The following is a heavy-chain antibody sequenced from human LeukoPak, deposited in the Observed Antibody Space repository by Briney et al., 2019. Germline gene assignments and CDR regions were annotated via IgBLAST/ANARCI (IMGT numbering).Heavy chain of an antibody. CDR3: AKVMTRTMVRGVPPSDY. J-gene: IGHJ4*02. CDR2: ISGSGGST. D-gene: IGHD3-10*01. CDR1: GFTFSSYA. Sequence: GGSLRLSCAASGFTFSSYAMSWVRQAPGKGPEWVSAISGSGGSTYYAGSVKGRFTISRDNSKNTLYLQMNSLRAEDTAVYYCAKVMTRTMVRGVPPSDYWGQGTLVTVSS. V-gene: IGHV3-23*01.